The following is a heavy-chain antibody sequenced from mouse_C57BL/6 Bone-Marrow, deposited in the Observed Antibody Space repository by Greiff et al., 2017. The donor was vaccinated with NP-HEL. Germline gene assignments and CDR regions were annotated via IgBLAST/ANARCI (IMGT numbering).Heavy chain of an antibody. J-gene: IGHJ2*01. CDR3: ARWALDY. CDR2: IYPGSGST. V-gene: IGHV1-55*01. CDR1: GYTFTSYW. Sequence: QVQLQQPGAELVKPGASVKMSCKASGYTFTSYWITWVKQRPGQGLEWIGDIYPGSGSTNYNEKFKSKATLTVDKSSSTAYMQLSSLTSEDSAVYYCARWALDYWGQGTTLTVSS.